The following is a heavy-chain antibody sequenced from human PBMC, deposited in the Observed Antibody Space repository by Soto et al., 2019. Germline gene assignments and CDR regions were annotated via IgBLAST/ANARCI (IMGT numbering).Heavy chain of an antibody. J-gene: IGHJ4*02. CDR1: GFSPSTSGVA. D-gene: IGHD3-16*01. V-gene: IGHV2-5*02. CDR2: IYWDNDE. Sequence: QITLKESGPTLVKPTQTLTLTCTFSGFSPSTSGVAVGWIRQPPGKALEWLAHIYWDNDERYSPSLKSRLTITKYTSKNQVVLTMTNMDPVDTATYYCAHSLQHLIRARYLGHFDYWGQGTLVTVSS. CDR3: AHSLQHLIRARYLGHFDY.